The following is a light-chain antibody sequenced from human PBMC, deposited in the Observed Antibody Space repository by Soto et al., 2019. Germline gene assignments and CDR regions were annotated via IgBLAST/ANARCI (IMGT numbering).Light chain of an antibody. CDR2: DAY. CDR1: QSFRGL. Sequence: EVVLTQSPVTLSLSPGERATLSCRASQSFRGLLAWYQQKPGQAPRLLIYDAYNSATGIPPRFSGSGSGTDFTLTISSLEPEDSAVSYCQQRHLWPITFGQGTGLEIK. V-gene: IGKV3-11*01. CDR3: QQRHLWPIT. J-gene: IGKJ5*01.